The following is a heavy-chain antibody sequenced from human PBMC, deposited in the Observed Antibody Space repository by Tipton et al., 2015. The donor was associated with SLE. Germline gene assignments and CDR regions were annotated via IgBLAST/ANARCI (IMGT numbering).Heavy chain of an antibody. V-gene: IGHV4-34*01. CDR1: GGSFSGYY. CDR2: INHSGST. CDR3: ARKGPYSSSWYYFDY. D-gene: IGHD6-13*01. J-gene: IGHJ4*02. Sequence: TLSLTCAVYGGSFSGYYWSWIRQPPGKGLEWIGEINHSGSTNYNPSLKSRVTISVDTSKNQFSLKLSSVTAADTAVYYCARKGPYSSSWYYFDYWGQGTLVTVSS.